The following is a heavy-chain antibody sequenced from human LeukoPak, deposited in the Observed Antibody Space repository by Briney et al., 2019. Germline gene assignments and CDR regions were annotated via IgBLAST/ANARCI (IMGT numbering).Heavy chain of an antibody. CDR3: ARRNWGLGYYFDY. Sequence: SETLSLTCTVSGYSISSGYYWGWIRQPPGKGLEWIGSIYHSGRTFYNPSLKSRVTISVDTSKNQFSLKLTSVTAADTAVYYCARRNWGLGYYFDYWGQGTLVTVSS. V-gene: IGHV4-38-2*02. D-gene: IGHD7-27*01. CDR2: IYHSGRT. CDR1: GYSISSGYY. J-gene: IGHJ4*02.